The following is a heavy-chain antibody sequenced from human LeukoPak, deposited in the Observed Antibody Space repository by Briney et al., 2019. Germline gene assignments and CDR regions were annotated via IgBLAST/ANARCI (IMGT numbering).Heavy chain of an antibody. CDR3: ARSRGAVADTFDY. CDR1: GVSISSYY. Sequence: PSETLSLTCTVSGVSISSYYWSWIRQPPGKGLEWSGYIYYSGSTNHNPSLKSRVTISVDTSKNQFSLKLSSVTAADTAVYYCARSRGAVADTFDYWGQGTLVTVSS. J-gene: IGHJ4*02. CDR2: IYYSGST. V-gene: IGHV4-59*01. D-gene: IGHD6-19*01.